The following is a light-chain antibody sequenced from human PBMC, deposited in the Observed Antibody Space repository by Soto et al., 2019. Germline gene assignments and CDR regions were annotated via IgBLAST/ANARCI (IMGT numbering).Light chain of an antibody. CDR1: QSISRN. J-gene: IGKJ1*01. CDR2: DAS. Sequence: EIVMTQSAATLSLSPEEGATLSCRASQSISRNLAWYQQRLGQTPRLLIYDASTRSTGIPARFSGSGSGTEFTLTISSLQSEDFAIYYCQQYKNWPRTFGQGTKVDIK. CDR3: QQYKNWPRT. V-gene: IGKV3-15*01.